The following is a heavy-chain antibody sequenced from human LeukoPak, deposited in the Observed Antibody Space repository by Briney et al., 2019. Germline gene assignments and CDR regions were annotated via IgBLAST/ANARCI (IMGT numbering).Heavy chain of an antibody. J-gene: IGHJ4*02. CDR2: IYYSGST. CDR3: ARQSPIAARPNS. CDR1: GGSISSSNYY. D-gene: IGHD6-6*01. V-gene: IGHV4-39*01. Sequence: PSETLSLTCTVSGGSISSSNYYWAWIRQPPGKGLEWIATIYYSGSTYYNPSLKSRVTISVDTSKNQFSLKLSSVTAADTAVYYCARQSPIAARPNSWGQGTLVTVSS.